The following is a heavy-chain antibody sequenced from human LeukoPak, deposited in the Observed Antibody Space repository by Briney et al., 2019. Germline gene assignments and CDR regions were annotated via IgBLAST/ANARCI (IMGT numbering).Heavy chain of an antibody. CDR1: AASISNYY. Sequence: SETLSLTCAVSAASISNYYWSWIRQAPGKGLEWIGYISTSGSTNYNPSLKSRVSISLDTSKNRFSLNLNFVTAADAAVYYCASPRSGYRYTFDYWGQGALVTVSS. CDR3: ASPRSGYRYTFDY. J-gene: IGHJ4*02. D-gene: IGHD3-22*01. V-gene: IGHV4-4*09. CDR2: ISTSGST.